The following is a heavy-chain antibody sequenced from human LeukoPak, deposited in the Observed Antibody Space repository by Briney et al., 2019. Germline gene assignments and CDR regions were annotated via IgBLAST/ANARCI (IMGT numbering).Heavy chain of an antibody. Sequence: RPGGSLRLSCAASGFTFSSYAMSWVRQAPGKGLEWVSAISGSGGSTYYADSVKGRFTISRDNSKNTLYLQMNSLRAENTAAYYCAKDQYGSGLDAFDIWGQGTMVTVSS. J-gene: IGHJ3*02. CDR3: AKDQYGSGLDAFDI. D-gene: IGHD6-19*01. V-gene: IGHV3-23*01. CDR1: GFTFSSYA. CDR2: ISGSGGST.